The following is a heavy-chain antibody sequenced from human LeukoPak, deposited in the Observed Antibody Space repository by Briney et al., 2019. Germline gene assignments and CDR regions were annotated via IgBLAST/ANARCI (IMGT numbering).Heavy chain of an antibody. J-gene: IGHJ4*02. Sequence: PSGTLSLTCAVSGGSISSSNWWSWVRQPPGKGLEWIGEIYHSGSTNYNPSLKSRVTISVDKSKNQFSLKLSSVTAADTAVYYCASKTYDSSPHFGYWGQGTLVTVSS. D-gene: IGHD3-22*01. CDR2: IYHSGST. CDR3: ASKTYDSSPHFGY. CDR1: GGSISSSNW. V-gene: IGHV4-4*02.